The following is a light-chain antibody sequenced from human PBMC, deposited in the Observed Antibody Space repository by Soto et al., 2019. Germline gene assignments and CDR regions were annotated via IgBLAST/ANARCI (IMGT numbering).Light chain of an antibody. CDR2: QAS. J-gene: IGKJ3*01. CDR1: QSISVW. V-gene: IGKV1-5*03. CDR3: QYYRGLSS. Sequence: DIQMTQSPSTLSASVGDRVTITCRASQSISVWLAWYQQKPGKAPNLLIYQASRLESGVPSRFSGSGSGTEFSLSITGLQPDDFATYYCQYYRGLSSFGPGTKVDIK.